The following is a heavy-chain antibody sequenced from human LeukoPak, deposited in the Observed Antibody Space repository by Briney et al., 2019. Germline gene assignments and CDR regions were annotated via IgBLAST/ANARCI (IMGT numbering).Heavy chain of an antibody. CDR1: DDSISSYY. D-gene: IGHD3-10*01. CDR2: ISYSGST. CDR3: ARPLQSFYGLGSWGAFDI. V-gene: IGHV4-59*01. J-gene: IGHJ3*02. Sequence: PSETLSLTCTVSDDSISSYYWSWIRQPPGKGLEWIGYISYSGSTNYTPSLKSRVTISVDTSRNQFSLKLTSVTAADTAVYHCARPLQSFYGLGSWGAFDIWGQGTMVSVSS.